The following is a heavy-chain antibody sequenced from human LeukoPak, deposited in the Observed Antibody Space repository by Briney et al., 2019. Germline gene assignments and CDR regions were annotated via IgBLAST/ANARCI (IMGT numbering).Heavy chain of an antibody. V-gene: IGHV4-39*01. Sequence: SETLSLTCTVSGGSISSDAYYWGWTRQPPKKGLEWIGTIYHSGSTYLNPSLRCRLTISVDTSKNQFSLNLSSVTAADTAVYYCARLDGAWGYFDYWGQGTLVTVSS. J-gene: IGHJ4*02. CDR2: IYHSGST. CDR3: ARLDGAWGYFDY. CDR1: GGSISSDAYY. D-gene: IGHD3-16*01.